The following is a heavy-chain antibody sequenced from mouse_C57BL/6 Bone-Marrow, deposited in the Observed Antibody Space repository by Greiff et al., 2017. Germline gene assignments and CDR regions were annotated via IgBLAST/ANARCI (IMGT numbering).Heavy chain of an antibody. CDR1: GYTFTGYW. J-gene: IGHJ4*01. CDR2: ILPGSGST. V-gene: IGHV1-9*01. D-gene: IGHD1-1*01. CDR3: ASFLITTVVATDYAMDY. Sequence: QVQLKESGAELMKPGASVKLSCKATGYTFTGYWLEWVKQRPGHGLEWIGEILPGSGSTNYNEKFKGKATFTADTSSNTAYMQLSSLTTADSAIYYCASFLITTVVATDYAMDYWGQGTSVTVSS.